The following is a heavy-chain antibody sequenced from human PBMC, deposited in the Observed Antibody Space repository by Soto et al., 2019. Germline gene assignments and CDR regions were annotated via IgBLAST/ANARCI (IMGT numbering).Heavy chain of an antibody. CDR3: ARERADQQLVVGSWFDP. Sequence: SETLSLTCTVSGGSISSGDYYWSWIRQPPGKGLEWIGYIYYSGSTYYNPSLKSRVTISVDTSKNQFSLKLSSVTAADTAVYYCARERADQQLVVGSWFDPWGQGTLVTVAS. J-gene: IGHJ5*02. CDR1: GGSISSGDYY. CDR2: IYYSGST. D-gene: IGHD6-13*01. V-gene: IGHV4-30-4*01.